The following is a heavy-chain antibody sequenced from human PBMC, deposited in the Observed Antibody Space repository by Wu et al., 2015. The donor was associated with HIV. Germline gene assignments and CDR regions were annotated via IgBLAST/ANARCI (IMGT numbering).Heavy chain of an antibody. Sequence: QVQLVQSGAEVKKSGASVKVSCKASGYTFTGYYMHWLRQAPGQGLEWMGWTNPNSGGTKYAQKFQGRVTLTRDTPISTAYMELSSLKSEDTAVYYCARAASFFYDKHGYYRNWYFDVWGRGTLVAVSS. D-gene: IGHD3-22*01. CDR2: TNPNSGGT. J-gene: IGHJ2*01. V-gene: IGHV1-2*02. CDR1: GYTFTGYY. CDR3: ARAASFFYDKHGYYRNWYFDV.